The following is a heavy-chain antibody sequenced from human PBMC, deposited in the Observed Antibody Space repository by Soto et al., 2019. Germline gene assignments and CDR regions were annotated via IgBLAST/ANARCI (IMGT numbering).Heavy chain of an antibody. CDR1: GGSISSYY. V-gene: IGHV4-59*01. CDR2: IYYSGST. D-gene: IGHD6-19*01. CDR3: ARDIGGVSSVWSPYFVY. Sequence: SETLSLTCTVSGGSISSYYWSWIRQPPGKGLEWIGYIYYSGSTNYNPSLKSRVTISVDTSKNQFSLKLSSVTAADTAVYYCARDIGGVSSVWSPYFVYWGQGTLVTVSS. J-gene: IGHJ4*02.